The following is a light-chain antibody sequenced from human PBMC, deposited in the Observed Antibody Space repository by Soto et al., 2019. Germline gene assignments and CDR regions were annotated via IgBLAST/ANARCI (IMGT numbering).Light chain of an antibody. CDR2: GAS. CDR3: QQYGSSPRKT. Sequence: EIVLTQSPGTLSLSPGERATLSCRASQSVSSSYLAWYQQKPGQAPRLLIYGASSRATSIPDRFSGSGSGTDFTLTISRLEPEDLAVYYCQQYGSSPRKTFGQGTKVEIK. V-gene: IGKV3-20*01. J-gene: IGKJ1*01. CDR1: QSVSSSY.